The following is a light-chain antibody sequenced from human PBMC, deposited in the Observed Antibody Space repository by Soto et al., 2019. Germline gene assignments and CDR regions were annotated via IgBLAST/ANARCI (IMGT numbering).Light chain of an antibody. V-gene: IGLV1-51*01. Sequence: QSVLTQPPSVSAAPGQQVTISCSGETSNIGNNYVSWYQQLPGTAPKLLIYDTNNRPSGIPDRFSGSKSGTSATLGITGLQTGDEAVYYCGAWDSSLSGVLFGGGNKLTVL. J-gene: IGLJ2*01. CDR1: TSNIGNNY. CDR2: DTN. CDR3: GAWDSSLSGVL.